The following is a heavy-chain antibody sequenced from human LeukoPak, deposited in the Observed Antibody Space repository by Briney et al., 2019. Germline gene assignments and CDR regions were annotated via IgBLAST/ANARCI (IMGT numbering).Heavy chain of an antibody. CDR1: GYSFANHW. CDR2: IYPADSDT. J-gene: IGHJ3*02. CDR3: ARHRSYRMVRGLDDAFDI. V-gene: IGHV5-51*01. D-gene: IGHD3-10*01. Sequence: GEPLEISCKGFGYSFANHWIGWVRQMPGKGLEWMGIIYPADSDTRYGPAFQGQGTMSADKSINTAYLQWSSLEASDTAMYYCARHRSYRMVRGLDDAFDIWGQGTMVTVSS.